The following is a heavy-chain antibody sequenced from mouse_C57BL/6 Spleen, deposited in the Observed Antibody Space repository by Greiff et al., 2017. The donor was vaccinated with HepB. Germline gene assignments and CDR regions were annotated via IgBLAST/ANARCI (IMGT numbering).Heavy chain of an antibody. D-gene: IGHD3-2*02. CDR2: IYPGDGDT. CDR3: ARWGDSSGYEMAMDY. CDR1: GYAFSSSW. Sequence: VQLQQSGPELVKPGASVKISCKASGYAFSSSWMNWVKQRPGKGLEWIGRIYPGDGDTNYNGTFKGKATLTANKSSSTAYMQLSSLTSEDSAVYFCARWGDSSGYEMAMDYWGQGTSVTVSS. J-gene: IGHJ4*01. V-gene: IGHV1-82*01.